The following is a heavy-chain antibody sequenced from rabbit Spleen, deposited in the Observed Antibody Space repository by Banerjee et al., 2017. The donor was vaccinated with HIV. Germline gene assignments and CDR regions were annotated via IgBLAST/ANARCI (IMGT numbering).Heavy chain of an antibody. V-gene: IGHV1S7*01. CDR2: FDPVFGGT. J-gene: IGHJ4*01. Sequence: QLRETGGGLVQPGGSLTLSCKASGFDFSSYYMSWVRQAPGKGLEWIGYFDPVFGGTYYASWVNGQFTISSHNAQNTLYLQLNSLTAADTATYFCVRDTWHFNLWGPGTLVTVS. CDR1: GFDFSSYY. CDR3: VRDTWHFNL. D-gene: IGHD3-1*01.